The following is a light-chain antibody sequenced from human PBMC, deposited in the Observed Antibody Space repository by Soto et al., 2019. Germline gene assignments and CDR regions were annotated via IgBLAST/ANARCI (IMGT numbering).Light chain of an antibody. CDR3: QQYEKWPWT. CDR2: GAT. CDR1: QSVSTR. J-gene: IGKJ1*01. Sequence: EIVMTQSPSTLSVSPGERVTLSCRASQSVSTRLAWYQHKPGQSPRLLISGATTGATGIPARFSGSGSGTEFTLTISSLQAEDFAVYYCQQYEKWPWTFGQGTKVDIK. V-gene: IGKV3-15*01.